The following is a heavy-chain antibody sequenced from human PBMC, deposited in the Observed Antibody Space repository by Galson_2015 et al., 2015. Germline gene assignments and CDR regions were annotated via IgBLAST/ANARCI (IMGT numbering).Heavy chain of an antibody. D-gene: IGHD3-10*01. CDR1: GSTFTRYA. J-gene: IGHJ4*02. CDR2: INTNTGNP. V-gene: IGHV7-4-1*02. CDR3: ARAGALHESNEEDY. Sequence: TVSCTASGSTFTRYAMNWVRQAPGQGLEWMGWINTNTGNPTYAQGFTGRFVFSLDTSVSTAYLQISSLKAEDTAVYYCARAGALHESNEEDYWGQGTLVTGSS.